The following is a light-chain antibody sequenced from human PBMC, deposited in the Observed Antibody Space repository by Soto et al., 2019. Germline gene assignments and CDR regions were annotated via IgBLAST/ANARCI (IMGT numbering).Light chain of an antibody. CDR2: GAS. Sequence: EIELTHSPGALSLSPXERATLSCRASQSVSSSYLAWYQQKAGQAPRLLIYGASTRATGIPDRYSGRGSGTDFTLTISRLEPEDLAVYYCQQYGSSPPTCGQGTKV. J-gene: IGKJ1*01. CDR1: QSVSSSY. CDR3: QQYGSSPPT. V-gene: IGKV3-20*01.